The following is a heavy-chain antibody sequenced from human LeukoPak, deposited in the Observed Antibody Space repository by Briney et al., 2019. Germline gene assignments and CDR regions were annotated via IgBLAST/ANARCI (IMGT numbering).Heavy chain of an antibody. V-gene: IGHV5-51*01. CDR3: ARVKAAAGYYYGMDV. J-gene: IGHJ6*02. D-gene: IGHD6-13*01. Sequence: GGSLKISCKGSGYSFTSYWIGWVRQMPGKGLEWMGIIYPGDSDTRYSPSFQGQVTISADKSISTAYLQWSSLKASDTAMYYCARVKAAAGYYYGMDVWGQGTTVTVSS. CDR1: GYSFTSYW. CDR2: IYPGDSDT.